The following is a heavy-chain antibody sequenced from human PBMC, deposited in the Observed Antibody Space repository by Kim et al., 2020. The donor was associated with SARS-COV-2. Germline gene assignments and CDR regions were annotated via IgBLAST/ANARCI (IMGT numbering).Heavy chain of an antibody. J-gene: IGHJ4*02. CDR2: IYHSGNT. CDR1: GYSISSGYY. Sequence: SETLSLTCTVSGYSISSGYYWGWIRQPPGKGLEWIGNIYHSGNTYYNPSLKSRVTISVDTSKNQFSLELSSVTAADTAVYYCARDLGSGSYYGLNYWGQGTLVTVSS. CDR3: ARDLGSGSYYGLNY. V-gene: IGHV4-38-2*02. D-gene: IGHD1-26*01.